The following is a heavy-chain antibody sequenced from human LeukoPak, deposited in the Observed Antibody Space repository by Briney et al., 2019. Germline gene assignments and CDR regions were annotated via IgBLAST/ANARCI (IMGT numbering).Heavy chain of an antibody. Sequence: GGSLRLSCAASGFTFSSYAMSWVRQAPGKGLEWVSAISGSGDTTYYADSVKGRFTISRDNSKNTLYLQMNSLRAEDTAVYYCARNVQYYFDYWGQGTLVTVSS. CDR3: ARNVQYYFDY. D-gene: IGHD4-11*01. CDR2: ISGSGDTT. J-gene: IGHJ4*02. CDR1: GFTFSSYA. V-gene: IGHV3-23*01.